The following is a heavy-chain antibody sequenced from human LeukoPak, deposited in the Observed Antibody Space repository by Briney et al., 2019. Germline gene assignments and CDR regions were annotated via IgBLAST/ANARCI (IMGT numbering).Heavy chain of an antibody. V-gene: IGHV3-64*01. Sequence: SGGSLGLSCAASGFTFSSYAMHWVRQAPGKGLEYVSAISSNGGSTYYANSVKGRFTISRDNSKNTLYLQMGSLRGEDMAVYYCARAHSGGWYVWGQGTLVTVSS. CDR1: GFTFSSYA. J-gene: IGHJ4*02. D-gene: IGHD6-19*01. CDR3: ARAHSGGWYV. CDR2: ISSNGGST.